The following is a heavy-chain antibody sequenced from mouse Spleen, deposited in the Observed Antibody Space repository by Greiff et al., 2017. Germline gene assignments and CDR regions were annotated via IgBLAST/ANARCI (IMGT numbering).Heavy chain of an antibody. D-gene: IGHD2-1*01. Sequence: EVQVVESGGGLVKPGGSLKLSCAASGFTFSDYGMHWVRQAPEKGLEWVAYISSGSSTIYYADTVKGRFTISRDNAKNTLFLQMTSLRSEDTAMYYCARPIYYGNFFAMDYWGQGTSVTVSS. CDR3: ARPIYYGNFFAMDY. CDR1: GFTFSDYG. CDR2: ISSGSSTI. V-gene: IGHV5-17*01. J-gene: IGHJ4*01.